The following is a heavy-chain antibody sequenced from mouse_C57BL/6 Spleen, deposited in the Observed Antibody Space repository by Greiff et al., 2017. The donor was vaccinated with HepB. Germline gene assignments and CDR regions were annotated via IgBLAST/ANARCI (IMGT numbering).Heavy chain of an antibody. CDR1: GFNIKDDY. CDR3: STFGYYPY. V-gene: IGHV14-4*01. J-gene: IGHJ2*01. D-gene: IGHD2-3*01. CDR2: IDPENGDT. Sequence: EVQLQQSGAELVRPGASVKLSCTASGFNIKDDYMHWVKQRPEQGLEWIGWIDPENGDTEYASKFKGKATITADTSSNTAYLQLSSLTAEESAVYYCSTFGYYPYWGQGTTLTVSS.